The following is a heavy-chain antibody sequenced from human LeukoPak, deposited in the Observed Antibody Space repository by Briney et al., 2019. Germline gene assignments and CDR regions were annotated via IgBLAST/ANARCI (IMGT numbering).Heavy chain of an antibody. CDR1: GYTFTSYD. CDR2: MNPNSGNT. V-gene: IGHV1-8*01. CDR3: ARDGPTSSGSYPPFDY. Sequence: ASVKVSCKASGYTFTSYDINWVRQATGQGLEWMGWMNPNSGNTGYAQKFQGRVTMTRNTSISTAYMELSSLRSEDTAVYYCARDGPTSSGSYPPFDYWGQGTLVTVSS. D-gene: IGHD3-10*01. J-gene: IGHJ4*02.